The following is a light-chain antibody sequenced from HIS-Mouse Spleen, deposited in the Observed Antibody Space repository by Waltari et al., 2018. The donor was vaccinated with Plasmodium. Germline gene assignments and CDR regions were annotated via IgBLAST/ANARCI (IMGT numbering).Light chain of an antibody. CDR3: QQYDNLPPYT. V-gene: IGKV1-33*01. Sequence: DIQMTQSPSSLSASVGDRVTIPCQASQAISNYLNWYQQKPGKAPKLLIYDASNLETGVPSRFSGSGSGTDFTFTISSLQPEDIATYYCQQYDNLPPYTFGQGTKLEIK. J-gene: IGKJ2*01. CDR1: QAISNY. CDR2: DAS.